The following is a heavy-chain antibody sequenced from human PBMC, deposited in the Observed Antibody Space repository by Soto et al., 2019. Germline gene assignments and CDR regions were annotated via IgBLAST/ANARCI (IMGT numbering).Heavy chain of an antibody. D-gene: IGHD3-22*01. CDR2: IYYSGST. V-gene: IGHV4-31*02. Sequence: LCGGSISSGGYYWSWIRQHPGKGLEWIGYIYYSGSTYYNPSLKSRVTISVDTSKNQFSLKLSSVTAADTAVYYCARVGLFEYYFDYWGQGTLVTVSS. CDR3: ARVGLFEYYFDY. CDR1: GGSISSGGYY. J-gene: IGHJ4*02.